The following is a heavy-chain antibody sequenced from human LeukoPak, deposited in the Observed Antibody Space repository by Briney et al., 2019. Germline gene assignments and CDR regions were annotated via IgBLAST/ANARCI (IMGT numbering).Heavy chain of an antibody. J-gene: IGHJ4*02. CDR2: LPPDELGI. V-gene: IGHV3-74*01. Sequence: QPGGSLRLSCAASGFTFTNYWMRWVRQAPGMGLVWVSRLPPDELGIIYADSVKGRFTVSRDNAKNTVYLQMNNLRVDDTAMYYCVGTIASRGSEYWGQGALVTVSS. CDR3: VGTIASRGSEY. D-gene: IGHD6-6*01. CDR1: GFTFTNYW.